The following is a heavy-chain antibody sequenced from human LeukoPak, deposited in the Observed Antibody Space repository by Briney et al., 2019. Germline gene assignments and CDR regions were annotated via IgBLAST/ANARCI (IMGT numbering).Heavy chain of an antibody. CDR2: IRSKAYGGTT. CDR3: TRVIVATKDY. Sequence: PGGSLRLSCTGSGFTFGDYAMNWVRQAPGKGLEWVGFIRSKAYGGTTEYAASVKGRFTTSRDDSESIAYLQMSSLKTEDTAVYYCTRVIVATKDYWGQGTLVTVSS. V-gene: IGHV3-49*04. J-gene: IGHJ4*02. CDR1: GFTFGDYA. D-gene: IGHD5-12*01.